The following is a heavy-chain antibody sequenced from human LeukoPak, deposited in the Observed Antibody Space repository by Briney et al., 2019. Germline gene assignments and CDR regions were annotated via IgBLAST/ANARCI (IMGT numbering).Heavy chain of an antibody. Sequence: PGRSLRLSCAASGFTFDDYAMHWVRQAPGKGLEWVSGISWNSGSIGYADSVKGRFTISRDNAKNSLYLQMNSLRAEDTALYYCAKDVLEVAGTWGWFDPWGQGTLVTVSS. CDR2: ISWNSGSI. D-gene: IGHD6-19*01. CDR3: AKDVLEVAGTWGWFDP. J-gene: IGHJ5*02. V-gene: IGHV3-9*01. CDR1: GFTFDDYA.